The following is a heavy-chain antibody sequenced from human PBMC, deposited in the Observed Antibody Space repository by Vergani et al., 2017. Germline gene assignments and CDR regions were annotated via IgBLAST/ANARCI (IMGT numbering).Heavy chain of an antibody. V-gene: IGHV5-51*01. CDR3: ARARTKFAVAERGRYYFDY. CDR1: GYSFTSYW. Sequence: EVQLVQSGAEVKKPGESLKISCKGSGYSFTSYWIGWVRQMPGKGLEWMGIIYPGDSDTRYSPSFQGQVTISADKSISTAYLQWSSLRAEDTAVYYCARARTKFAVAERGRYYFDYWGQGTLVTVSS. J-gene: IGHJ4*02. CDR2: IYPGDSDT. D-gene: IGHD6-19*01.